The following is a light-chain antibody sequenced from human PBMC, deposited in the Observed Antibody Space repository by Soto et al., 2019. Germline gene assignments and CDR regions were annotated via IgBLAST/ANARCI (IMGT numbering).Light chain of an antibody. CDR2: SNN. V-gene: IGLV1-44*01. CDR1: FSNIGSNT. CDR3: AAWDDSLNGVV. J-gene: IGLJ2*01. Sequence: QSVLTQSPSASGTPGQRVTISCSGSFSNIGSNTVNWYEQLPGTAPKLLIYSNNQRPSGVPDRISGTKSGTSASLAIRGLQSDDEADYSCAAWDDSLNGVVFGGGTQLTVL.